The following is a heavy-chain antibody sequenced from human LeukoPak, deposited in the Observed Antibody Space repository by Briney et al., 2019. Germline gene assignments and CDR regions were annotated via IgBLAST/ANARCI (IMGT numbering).Heavy chain of an antibody. CDR1: GFAFNSYW. J-gene: IGHJ4*02. Sequence: PGGSLRLSCAASGFAFNSYWMTWVRQAPGKGLEWVASLNEDGSKISYVGSVKGRFTISRDNAQNSLYLQMNSLTAEDTAVYYCARAVTSMDGYWGQGTLVTVSS. CDR2: LNEDGSKI. V-gene: IGHV3-7*03. D-gene: IGHD5-18*01. CDR3: ARAVTSMDGY.